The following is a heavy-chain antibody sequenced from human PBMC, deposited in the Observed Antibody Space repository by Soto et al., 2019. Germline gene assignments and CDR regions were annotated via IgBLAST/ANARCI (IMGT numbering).Heavy chain of an antibody. Sequence: GGSLRLSCAASGFTLGRYGMSWVRQAPGKGLEWVSAVSPNGQGIYYADSVRGRFTISRDFSKNTVFLHMDSLRAEDTAVYYCAKDRDYPRDYFHYWGQGTLVTVSS. CDR1: GFTLGRYG. D-gene: IGHD3-10*01. CDR2: VSPNGQGI. V-gene: IGHV3-23*01. CDR3: AKDRDYPRDYFHY. J-gene: IGHJ4*02.